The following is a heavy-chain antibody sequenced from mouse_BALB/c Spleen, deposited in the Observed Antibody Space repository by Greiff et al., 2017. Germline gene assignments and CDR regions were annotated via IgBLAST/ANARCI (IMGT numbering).Heavy chain of an antibody. CDR1: GFNIKDTY. V-gene: IGHV14-3*02. Sequence: VQLQQSGAELVKPGASVKLSCTASGFNIKDTYMHWVKQRPEQGLEWIGRIDPANGNTKYDPKFQGKATITADTSSNTAYLQLSSLTSEDTAVYYCARWERDLYYGNYPFAYWGQGTLVTVSA. D-gene: IGHD2-1*01. CDR2: IDPANGNT. J-gene: IGHJ3*01. CDR3: ARWERDLYYGNYPFAY.